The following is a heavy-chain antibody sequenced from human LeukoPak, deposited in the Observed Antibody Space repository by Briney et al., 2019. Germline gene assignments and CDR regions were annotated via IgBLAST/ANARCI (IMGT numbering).Heavy chain of an antibody. CDR3: ARVEQQLALFPYYYMDV. J-gene: IGHJ6*03. D-gene: IGHD6-13*01. Sequence: GGSLRLSCAASGFTFSSYAMHWVRQAPGKGLEWVAVISYDGSNKYYADSVKGRFTISRDNSKSTLYLQMNSLRAEDTAVYYCARVEQQLALFPYYYMDVWGKGTTVTVSS. CDR1: GFTFSSYA. CDR2: ISYDGSNK. V-gene: IGHV3-30*04.